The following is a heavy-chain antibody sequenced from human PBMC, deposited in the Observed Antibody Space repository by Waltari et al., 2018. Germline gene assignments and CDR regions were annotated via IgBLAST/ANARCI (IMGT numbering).Heavy chain of an antibody. CDR3: TGNSRGWFKH. CDR1: GFTFEDAW. J-gene: IGHJ5*02. V-gene: IGHV3-15*01. D-gene: IGHD2-21*01. Sequence: QLVESGGGLVKPGGSLRLSCAASGFTFEDAWMSWVRQAPGKGPEWIGRIKSKSEGETTEYAASMRGRFTVSRDDSKDVVYLEMSRLELEDTALYYCTGNSRGWFKHWGQGTQVTVTS. CDR2: IKSKSEGETT.